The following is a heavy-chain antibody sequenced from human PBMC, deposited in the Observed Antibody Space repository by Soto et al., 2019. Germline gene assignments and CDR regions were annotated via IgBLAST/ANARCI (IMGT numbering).Heavy chain of an antibody. CDR3: AKDLYYYDFSLDDS. Sequence: EHLVESGGGVVQPGRSLRLSCTGSGFTFSSYAMHWVRLAPGKGLEWVAVVSYDGSIENYADSVRGRFTISRDNSKNTVFLQTNSLRVEDTAVYYCAKDLYYYDFSLDDSWGQGTLVTVSS. J-gene: IGHJ5*02. CDR2: VSYDGSIE. CDR1: GFTFSSYA. D-gene: IGHD3-16*01. V-gene: IGHV3-30*04.